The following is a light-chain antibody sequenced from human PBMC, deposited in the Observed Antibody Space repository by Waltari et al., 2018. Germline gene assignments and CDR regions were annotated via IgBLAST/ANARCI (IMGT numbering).Light chain of an antibody. CDR3: QSYDTTLSAVV. CDR1: KSNIGADFD. Sequence: QSVLTQPPSVSGAPGQRVTISCSGTKSNIGADFDVHWYQQVPGTAPKHLLHSVSNRPSGVSDRFAGFKSGASASLVITGLQAEDEAMYYCQSYDTTLSAVVFGGGTRLTV. V-gene: IGLV1-40*01. J-gene: IGLJ2*01. CDR2: SVS.